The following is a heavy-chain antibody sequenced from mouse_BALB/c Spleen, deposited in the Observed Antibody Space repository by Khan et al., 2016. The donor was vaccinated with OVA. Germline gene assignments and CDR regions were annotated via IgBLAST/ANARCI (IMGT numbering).Heavy chain of an antibody. D-gene: IGHD1-3*01. J-gene: IGHJ2*01. CDR1: GFSLTSYG. Sequence: QVQLKESGPGLVAPSQSLFITCTVSGFSLTSYGVHWVSQPPGKGLEWLGVIWAGGSTNDNSALMSRLSTSKDNSKSQVFLKMNSRQTDDTAMYYCGRLEDIWGQGTTLTVSS. V-gene: IGHV2-9*02. CDR3: GRLEDI. CDR2: IWAGGST.